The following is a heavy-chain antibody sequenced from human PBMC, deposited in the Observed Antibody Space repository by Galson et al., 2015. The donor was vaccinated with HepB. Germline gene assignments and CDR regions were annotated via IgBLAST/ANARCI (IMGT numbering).Heavy chain of an antibody. Sequence: SVKVSCKASGYTFTSYYMHWVRQAPGQGLEWMGIINPSGGSTSYAQKFQGRVTMTRDTSTSTVYMELSSLRSEDTAVYYCARDLRIAAAGTDYYYYGMDVWGQGTTVTVSS. CDR2: INPSGGST. V-gene: IGHV1-46*01. CDR1: GYTFTSYY. D-gene: IGHD6-13*01. CDR3: ARDLRIAAAGTDYYYYGMDV. J-gene: IGHJ6*02.